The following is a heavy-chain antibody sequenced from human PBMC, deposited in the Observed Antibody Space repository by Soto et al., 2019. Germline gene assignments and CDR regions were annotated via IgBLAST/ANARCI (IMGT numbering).Heavy chain of an antibody. J-gene: IGHJ4*02. CDR3: ARDTGNSFDY. V-gene: IGHV1-18*01. Sequence: HVQLVLSGGELKKPGASVKVSCNTSGYTFNTYFITWVRQAPGQGLEWMGWISPHNGNTNYAEKFQGRVTMTADTITKTAYMELRNLRIDDTAVYYCARDTGNSFDYWGQGTPVTVSS. CDR1: GYTFNTYF. CDR2: ISPHNGNT.